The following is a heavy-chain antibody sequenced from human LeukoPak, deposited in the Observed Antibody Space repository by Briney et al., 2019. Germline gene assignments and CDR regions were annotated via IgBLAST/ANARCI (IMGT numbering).Heavy chain of an antibody. D-gene: IGHD2-2*01. J-gene: IGHJ6*03. CDR3: GRVHCSTNSCYDYYDYYMDV. V-gene: IGHV3-20*04. CDR2: INWDGAST. Sequence: GGSLRLSCAASGFRFDDYSMNWVRHVPGKGLEWVAGINWDGASTGYRASMKGRFTISRDNGKNSLYLQMNSLRVEDTAVYYCGRVHCSTNSCYDYYDYYMDVSGKGTTVTVSS. CDR1: GFRFDDYS.